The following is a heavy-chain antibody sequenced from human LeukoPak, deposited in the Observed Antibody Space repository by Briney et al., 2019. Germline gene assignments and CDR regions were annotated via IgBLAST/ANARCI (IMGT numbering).Heavy chain of an antibody. CDR2: MSSSGSHI. D-gene: IGHD2-2*02. V-gene: IGHV3-21*04. Sequence: GGSLRLSCAASGFTFSSYSMNWVRQAPGKGLEWVSSMSSSGSHIYYADSMKGRFTISRDNAKNSLYLQMNSLRAEDTAVYYCAKAGCSSTSCYTGFEYWGQGTLVTVSS. J-gene: IGHJ4*02. CDR3: AKAGCSSTSCYTGFEY. CDR1: GFTFSSYS.